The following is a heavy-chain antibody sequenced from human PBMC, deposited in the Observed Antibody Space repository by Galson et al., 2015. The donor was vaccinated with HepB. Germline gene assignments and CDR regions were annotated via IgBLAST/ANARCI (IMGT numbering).Heavy chain of an antibody. CDR3: ARLPVTNYYYGMDV. CDR2: INTNTGNP. Sequence: SVKVSCKASGYTFTSYAMNWVRQAPGQGLEWMGWINTNTGNPTYAQGFTGRFVFSLDTSVSTAYLQISSLKAEDTAVYYCARLPVTNYYYGMDVWGQGTTVTVSS. CDR1: GYTFTSYA. D-gene: IGHD3-10*01. V-gene: IGHV7-4-1*02. J-gene: IGHJ6*02.